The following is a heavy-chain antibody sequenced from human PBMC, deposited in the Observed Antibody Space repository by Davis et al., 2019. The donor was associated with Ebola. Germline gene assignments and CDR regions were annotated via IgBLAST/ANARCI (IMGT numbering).Heavy chain of an antibody. CDR1: GFTFSNYW. Sequence: GESLKISCAASGFTFSNYWMSGVRQATGEGLGRVANIKQDGSQKYYADSVKSRFTISRDNAQTSLSLQMNNLKVDDTGIYYCVREAVWQRLDNWGQGTLVTVSP. J-gene: IGHJ4*02. D-gene: IGHD6-25*01. V-gene: IGHV3-7*01. CDR3: VREAVWQRLDN. CDR2: IKQDGSQK.